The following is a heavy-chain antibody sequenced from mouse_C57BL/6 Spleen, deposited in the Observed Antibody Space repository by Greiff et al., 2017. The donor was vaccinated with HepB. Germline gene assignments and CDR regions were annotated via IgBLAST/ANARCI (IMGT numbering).Heavy chain of an antibody. Sequence: VQLQQSGAELVKPGASVEISCKASGYAFSSYWMNWVKQRPGKGLEWIGQIYPGDGDTNYNGKFKGKATLTADKSSSTAYMQLSSLTSEDSAVYFCARSITTVVATNFDYWGQGTTLTVSS. D-gene: IGHD1-1*01. V-gene: IGHV1-80*01. CDR1: GYAFSSYW. CDR2: IYPGDGDT. J-gene: IGHJ2*01. CDR3: ARSITTVVATNFDY.